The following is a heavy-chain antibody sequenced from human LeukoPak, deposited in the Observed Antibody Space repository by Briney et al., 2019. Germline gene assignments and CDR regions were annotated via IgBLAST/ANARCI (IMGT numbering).Heavy chain of an antibody. Sequence: SETLSLTCTVSGGSISSYYWSWIRQPPGKGLEWIGYIYYSGSTNYNPSLKSRVTISVDTSKNQFSLKLSSVTAADTAVYYCARGWWAAHFDYWGQGTLVTVSS. CDR3: ARGWWAAHFDY. CDR2: IYYSGST. V-gene: IGHV4-59*01. J-gene: IGHJ4*02. CDR1: GGSISSYY. D-gene: IGHD2-15*01.